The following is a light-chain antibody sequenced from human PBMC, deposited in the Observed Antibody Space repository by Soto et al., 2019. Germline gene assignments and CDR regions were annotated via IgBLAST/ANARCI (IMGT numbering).Light chain of an antibody. J-gene: IGKJ4*01. CDR1: QSVSRSY. V-gene: IGKV3-20*01. CDR2: GAS. CDR3: QQYGSSPLLT. Sequence: EIVLTQSPGTLSLSPGERATLSCRASQSVSRSYLAWYQQKPGQAPRLLIYGASSRATGIPDRFSGSGSGTDFTSIISRLEPEDFAVYYCQQYGSSPLLTFGGGTKVEIK.